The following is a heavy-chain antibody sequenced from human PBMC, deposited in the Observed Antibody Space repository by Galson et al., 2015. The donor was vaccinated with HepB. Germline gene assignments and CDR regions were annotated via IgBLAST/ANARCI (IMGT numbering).Heavy chain of an antibody. J-gene: IGHJ4*02. CDR2: ISSGGENI. V-gene: IGHV3-48*01. Sequence: SLRLSCAASDFSFSSYSFNWVRQAPGKGLQWISYISSGGENIYCADSVKGRFTISRDNAKNSLYLQMNSLRADDTAVYYCARCHFRNDYDSGTYFDFWGQGTPVTVSP. D-gene: IGHD3-10*01. CDR3: ARCHFRNDYDSGTYFDF. CDR1: DFSFSSYS.